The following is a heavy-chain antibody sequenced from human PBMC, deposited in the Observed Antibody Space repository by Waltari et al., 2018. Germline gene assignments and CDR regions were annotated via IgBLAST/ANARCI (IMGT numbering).Heavy chain of an antibody. D-gene: IGHD7-27*01. Sequence: QVQMVQSGAEVKKPGASVKVSCKASGYSFTAYYLHWVRQAPGQGLEWMGRINPNSVATTYAQMFQGRVTMTRDTSISTAYMEVTGLRSDDTAVYYCARVLSTVQLGIFAYWGQGTVVTVSS. CDR1: GYSFTAYY. J-gene: IGHJ4*02. V-gene: IGHV1-2*06. CDR2: INPNSVAT. CDR3: ARVLSTVQLGIFAY.